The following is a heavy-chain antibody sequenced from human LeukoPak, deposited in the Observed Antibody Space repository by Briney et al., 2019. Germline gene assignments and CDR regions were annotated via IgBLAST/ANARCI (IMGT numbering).Heavy chain of an antibody. CDR1: GYTFTSYG. D-gene: IGHD3-22*01. Sequence: GASVKVSCKASGYTFTSYGISWVRQAPGQGLEWMGWISAYNGNTNYAQKLQGRVTMTTDTSTSTAYMELRSLRSDDTAVYYCAREPYYYDSSGFLAEYFQHWGQGTLVTVSS. CDR2: ISAYNGNT. CDR3: AREPYYYDSSGFLAEYFQH. V-gene: IGHV1-18*01. J-gene: IGHJ1*01.